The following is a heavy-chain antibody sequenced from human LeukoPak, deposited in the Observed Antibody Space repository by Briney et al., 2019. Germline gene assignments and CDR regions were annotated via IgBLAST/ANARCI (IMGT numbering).Heavy chain of an antibody. CDR2: IYHSGTT. Sequence: SETLSLTCTVSGGSISDYYWSWIRQSPGKGLEWIGYIYHSGTTNYNPSLKSRVTISVDTSKNQFSLKLNSVTAADTAVYYCARGAYPTHFDYWGQGTLVTVSS. J-gene: IGHJ4*02. CDR3: ARGAYPTHFDY. V-gene: IGHV4-59*01. CDR1: GGSISDYY.